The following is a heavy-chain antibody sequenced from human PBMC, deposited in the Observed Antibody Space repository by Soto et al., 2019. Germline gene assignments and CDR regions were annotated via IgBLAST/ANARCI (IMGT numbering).Heavy chain of an antibody. CDR3: ARGQEGVVATH. CDR2: VKDGGST. J-gene: IGHJ4*02. V-gene: IGHV4-34*01. CDR1: GGSLTGYY. Sequence: QVQLQQWGAGLLKPSETLSLTCTVNGGSLTGYYWSWIRQPPGKGLEWIGEVKDGGSTNCSPSLRGRVSISADTSKNNFSLRLNSVTAADTAVYFCARGQEGVVATHWDQGALVTVSS. D-gene: IGHD5-12*01.